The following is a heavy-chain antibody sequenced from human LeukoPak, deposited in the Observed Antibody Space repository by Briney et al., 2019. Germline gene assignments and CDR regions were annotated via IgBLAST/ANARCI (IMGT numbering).Heavy chain of an antibody. D-gene: IGHD3-22*01. V-gene: IGHV3-7*01. CDR3: ARDCYDSSGYYPSHDY. Sequence: GGSLRLSCAASGFTFSSYWMSWVRQAPGKGLEWVANIKQDGSEKYYVDSVKGRFTISRDNAKNSLYLQMNSLRAEDTAVYYCARDCYDSSGYYPSHDYWGQGTLVTVSS. CDR2: IKQDGSEK. CDR1: GFTFSSYW. J-gene: IGHJ4*02.